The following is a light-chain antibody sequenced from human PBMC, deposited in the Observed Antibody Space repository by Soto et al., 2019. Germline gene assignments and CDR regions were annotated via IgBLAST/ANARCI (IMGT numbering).Light chain of an antibody. CDR2: LGS. Sequence: DIVVTQSPLSLPVTPGDPASIACRSSQSPLHSNGYNYLDWYLQKPGQSPQLLICLGSTRASGVPDRFSGSGSGTDFTLKISRVEAEDVGIYFCMQALQTPWTFGQGTKVDIK. J-gene: IGKJ1*01. V-gene: IGKV2-28*01. CDR1: QSPLHSNGYNY. CDR3: MQALQTPWT.